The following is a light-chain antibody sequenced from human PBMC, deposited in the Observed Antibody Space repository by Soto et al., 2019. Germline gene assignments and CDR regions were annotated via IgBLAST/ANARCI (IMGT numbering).Light chain of an antibody. CDR2: STY. V-gene: IGLV8-61*01. CDR3: GLYMGSGIWV. CDR1: SGSVSTNNY. J-gene: IGLJ3*02. Sequence: QAVVTQEPSFSVSPGATVTLTCGLSSGSVSTNNYPSWYQQTPGQAPRTLIYSTYTRSSGVPDRFSASILGNKAALTITGAQADEESDYYCGLYMGSGIWVFGGGTKLTVL.